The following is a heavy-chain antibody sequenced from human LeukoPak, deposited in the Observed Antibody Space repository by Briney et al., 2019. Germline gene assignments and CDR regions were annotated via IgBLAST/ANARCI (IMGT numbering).Heavy chain of an antibody. D-gene: IGHD2-21*02. CDR2: IKQDGSEN. Sequence: PGGSLRLSCAASGFTFSSYWMSWVRQAPGKGLEWVANIKQDGSENYYVDSVKGRFTISRDNSKNTLYLQMNSLRAEDTAVYYCARMYCGGDCSSDYWGQGTLVTVSS. J-gene: IGHJ4*02. CDR3: ARMYCGGDCSSDY. CDR1: GFTFSSYW. V-gene: IGHV3-7*01.